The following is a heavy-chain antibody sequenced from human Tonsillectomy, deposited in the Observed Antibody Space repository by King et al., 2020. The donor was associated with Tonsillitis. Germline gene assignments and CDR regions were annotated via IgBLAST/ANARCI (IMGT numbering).Heavy chain of an antibody. CDR2: ISSSSSYI. Sequence: VQLVESGGGLVKPGGSLRVSCAASGFTFSSYSMNWVRQAPGKGLDWVSSISSSSSYIYYADSVKGRFTISRDNAKNSLYLQINSLRAEDTAVYYCARDVGFGEWDYYYGTDVWGQGTTVTVSS. CDR1: GFTFSSYS. V-gene: IGHV3-21*01. D-gene: IGHD3-10*01. J-gene: IGHJ6*02. CDR3: ARDVGFGEWDYYYGTDV.